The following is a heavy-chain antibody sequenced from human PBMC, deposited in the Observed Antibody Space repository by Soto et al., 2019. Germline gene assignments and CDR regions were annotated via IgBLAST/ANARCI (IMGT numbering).Heavy chain of an antibody. Sequence: SETLSLTCTVSGGSISSYYWSWIRQPPGKGLEWIGYIYYSGSTNYNPSLKSRVTISVDTSKNQFSLKLSSVTAADTAVYYCARDLSGAAAYDYIWGSYHYFDYWGQGTLVTVSS. V-gene: IGHV4-59*01. CDR2: IYYSGST. CDR3: ARDLSGAAAYDYIWGSYHYFDY. J-gene: IGHJ4*02. CDR1: GGSISSYY. D-gene: IGHD3-16*01.